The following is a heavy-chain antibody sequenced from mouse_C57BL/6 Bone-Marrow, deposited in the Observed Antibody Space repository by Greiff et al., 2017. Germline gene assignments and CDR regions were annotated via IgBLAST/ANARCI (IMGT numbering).Heavy chain of an antibody. CDR3: ARDAYYYGSSSSYYFDY. D-gene: IGHD1-1*01. CDR1: GYTFTSYW. Sequence: QVQLQQPGAELVRPGTSVKLSCKASGYTFTSYWMHWVKQRPGQGLEWIGVIDPSDSYTNYNQKFKGKATLPVDTSSSTAYMQLSSLTSEDSAVYYCARDAYYYGSSSSYYFDYWGQGTTLTVSS. J-gene: IGHJ2*01. V-gene: IGHV1-59*01. CDR2: IDPSDSYT.